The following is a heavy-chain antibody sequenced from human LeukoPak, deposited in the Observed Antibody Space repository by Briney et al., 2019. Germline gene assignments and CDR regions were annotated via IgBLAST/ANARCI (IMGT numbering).Heavy chain of an antibody. CDR3: AHFRGGAFDF. CDR2: IYYSGST. Sequence: KPSGTLSLTCTVSGGSISSTNYYWGWIRQPPGKGLEWIGSIYYSGSTYYNPSLKSRVTISVDTSKNQFSLRLSSVTAADTAMYYCAHFRGGAFDFWGQGTMVTVSS. J-gene: IGHJ3*01. D-gene: IGHD3-16*01. V-gene: IGHV4-39*01. CDR1: GGSISSTNYY.